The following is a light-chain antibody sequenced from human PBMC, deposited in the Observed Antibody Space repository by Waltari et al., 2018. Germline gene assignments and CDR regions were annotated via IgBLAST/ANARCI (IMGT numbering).Light chain of an antibody. CDR2: GNN. CDR1: SSNIGAGHA. V-gene: IGLV1-40*01. Sequence: QSMLTQPPSVSGAPGQRVTISCTGSSSNIGAGHAVHWSQVFPGTGPKLLIYGNNNRPSGVPDRFSGSKSGTSASLTITGLQAEDEADYYCHSFDTSLSDGVVFGGGTKVTVL. CDR3: HSFDTSLSDGVV. J-gene: IGLJ3*02.